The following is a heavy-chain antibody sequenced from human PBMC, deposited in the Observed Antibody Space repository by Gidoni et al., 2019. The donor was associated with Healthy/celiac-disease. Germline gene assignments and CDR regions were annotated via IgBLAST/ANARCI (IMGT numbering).Heavy chain of an antibody. CDR3: ARVSSWYALEYYFDY. D-gene: IGHD6-13*01. J-gene: IGHJ4*02. Sequence: QVQLVESGGGVVQPGRSLRLSCAASGFTFSSYAMHWVRQAPGKGLEWVAVISYDGSNKYYADSVKGRFTISRDNSKNTLYLQMNSLRAEDTAVYYCARVSSWYALEYYFDYWGQGTLVTVSS. CDR1: GFTFSSYA. CDR2: ISYDGSNK. V-gene: IGHV3-30*04.